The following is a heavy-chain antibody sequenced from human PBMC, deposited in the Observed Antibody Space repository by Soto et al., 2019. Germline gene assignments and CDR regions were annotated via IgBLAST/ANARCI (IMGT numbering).Heavy chain of an antibody. CDR1: GYTFTNYG. J-gene: IGHJ3*02. V-gene: IGHV1-18*01. CDR3: ARVLGYAISWWRHSAFDI. Sequence: QVHLVQSGAEVKKPGASVKVSCKASGYTFTNYGVSWVRQAPGQRLEWMGWISAYTRNTNYAQMFQGRVAMTTDTSTSTAYMELRSLTSDDTAVYYCARVLGYAISWWRHSAFDIWGQGTMVSVSS. CDR2: ISAYTRNT. D-gene: IGHD2-15*01.